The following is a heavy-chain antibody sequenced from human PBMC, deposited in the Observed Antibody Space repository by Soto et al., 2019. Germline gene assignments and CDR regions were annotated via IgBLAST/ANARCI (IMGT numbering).Heavy chain of an antibody. D-gene: IGHD2-15*01. V-gene: IGHV4-34*01. J-gene: IGHJ4*02. CDR2: INHSGST. Sequence: SETLSLTXAVYGGSFSGYYWSWIRQPPGKGLEWIGEINHSGSTNYNPSLKSRVTISVDTSKNQFSLKLSSVTAADTAVYYCARPGHGGNRGGFDYWGQGTLVTVS. CDR3: ARPGHGGNRGGFDY. CDR1: GGSFSGYY.